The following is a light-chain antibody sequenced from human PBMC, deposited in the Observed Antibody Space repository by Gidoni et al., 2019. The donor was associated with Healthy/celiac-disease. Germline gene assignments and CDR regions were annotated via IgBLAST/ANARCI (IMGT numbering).Light chain of an antibody. V-gene: IGKV3-15*01. J-gene: IGKJ1*01. Sequence: IVMTQSPATLSVSPGERATLSCRASQSVSSNFAWYQQKPGQAPRLLIYGASTRATGIPARFSGSGSGTEFTLTISSLQSEDFAVYYCQQYNNWPSGTFGQGTKVEIK. CDR1: QSVSSN. CDR2: GAS. CDR3: QQYNNWPSGT.